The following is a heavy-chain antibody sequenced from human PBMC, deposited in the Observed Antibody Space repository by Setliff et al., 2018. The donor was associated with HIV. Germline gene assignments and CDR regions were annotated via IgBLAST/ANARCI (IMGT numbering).Heavy chain of an antibody. CDR3: ARLRGDDYVWGSYRYFDY. D-gene: IGHD3-16*02. Sequence: SETLSLTCSVSGGSINSYYWNWIRQPPGKGLEWIGHIYTSGSTNYNPSLKSRVTISVDTSKNQFSLKLSSVTAADTAVYYCARLRGDDYVWGSYRYFDYWGQGTLVTVSS. V-gene: IGHV4-4*09. J-gene: IGHJ4*02. CDR2: IYTSGST. CDR1: GGSINSYY.